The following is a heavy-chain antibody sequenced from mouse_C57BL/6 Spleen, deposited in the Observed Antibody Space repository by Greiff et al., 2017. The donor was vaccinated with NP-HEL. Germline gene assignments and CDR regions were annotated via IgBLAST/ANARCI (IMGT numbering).Heavy chain of an antibody. D-gene: IGHD2-1*01. CDR3: ARSDGNWYFDV. V-gene: IGHV1-69*01. J-gene: IGHJ1*03. CDR1: GYTFTSYW. CDR2: IDPSDSYT. Sequence: VQLQQPGAELVMPGASVKLSCKASGYTFTSYWMHWVKQRPGQGLEWIGEIDPSDSYTNYNQKFKGKSTLTVDKSSSTAYMQLSSLTSEDSAVYYCARSDGNWYFDVWGTGTTVTVSS.